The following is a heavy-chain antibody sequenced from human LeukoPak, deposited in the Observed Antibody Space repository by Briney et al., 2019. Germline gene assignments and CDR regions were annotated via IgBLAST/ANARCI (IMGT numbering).Heavy chain of an antibody. CDR1: GYTFTGYY. J-gene: IGHJ3*02. CDR3: ARGATLVRGVRYGTNAFDI. D-gene: IGHD3-10*01. CDR2: INPNSGGT. Sequence: GASVKVSCKASGYTFTGYYMHWVRQAPGQGLEWMGWINPNSGGTNYAQKFQGRVTMTRDTSISTAYMELSSLRSEDTAVYYCARGATLVRGVRYGTNAFDIWGQGTMVTVSS. V-gene: IGHV1-2*02.